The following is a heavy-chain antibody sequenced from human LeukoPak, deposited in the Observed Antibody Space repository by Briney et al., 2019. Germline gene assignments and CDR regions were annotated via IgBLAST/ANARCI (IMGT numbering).Heavy chain of an antibody. D-gene: IGHD3-3*01. CDR2: IYYSGST. V-gene: IGHV4-59*08. Sequence: SETLSHTCTVSGGSISSYYWSWIRQPPGKGLEWIGYIYYSGSTNYNPSLKSRVTISVDTSKNQFSLKLSSVTAADTAVYYCARQGLYDFWSANYYYGMDVWGQGTTVTVSS. CDR1: GGSISSYY. J-gene: IGHJ6*02. CDR3: ARQGLYDFWSANYYYGMDV.